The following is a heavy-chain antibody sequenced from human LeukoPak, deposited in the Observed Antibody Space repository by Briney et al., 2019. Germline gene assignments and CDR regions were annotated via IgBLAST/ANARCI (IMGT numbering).Heavy chain of an antibody. Sequence: GGSLRLSCAASGFTFTNYYMSWVRQAPGKGLEWVANVKQDGSDKYYVDSVKGRFTISRDNAKSSVYLQMNSLRAEDTAVYYCATDSPFDYWGQGILVTVSS. J-gene: IGHJ4*02. CDR1: GFTFTNYY. D-gene: IGHD2-21*02. CDR3: ATDSPFDY. CDR2: VKQDGSDK. V-gene: IGHV3-7*01.